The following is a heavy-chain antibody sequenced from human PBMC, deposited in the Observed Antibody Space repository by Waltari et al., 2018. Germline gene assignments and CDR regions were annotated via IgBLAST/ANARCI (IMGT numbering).Heavy chain of an antibody. J-gene: IGHJ4*02. D-gene: IGHD4-17*01. CDR3: ARETTVTTRALGY. Sequence: VQLQESGPGLVKPSGTLSLTRAVSVGSISSSHWWGWFRQPPGKGLEWMGETYHRGRTNSNPARKSRVTISVDKSKHQFSLKLSSGTGADTAVYYCARETTVTTRALGYWGQGTLVTVSS. CDR2: TYHRGRT. V-gene: IGHV4-4*02. CDR1: VGSISSSHW.